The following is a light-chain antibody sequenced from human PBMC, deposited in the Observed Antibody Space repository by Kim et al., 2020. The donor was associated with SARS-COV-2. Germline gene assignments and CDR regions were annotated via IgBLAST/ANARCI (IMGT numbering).Light chain of an antibody. J-gene: IGKJ1*01. CDR2: GAS. Sequence: SPGERATLSCRASQTVSRNLAWYQQKPGQAPRLLIYGASTRATGIPARFRGSGSETEFTLTISSLQSEDFAVYYCQHYNNWPPWTFGQGTKVDIK. CDR1: QTVSRN. V-gene: IGKV3-15*01. CDR3: QHYNNWPPWT.